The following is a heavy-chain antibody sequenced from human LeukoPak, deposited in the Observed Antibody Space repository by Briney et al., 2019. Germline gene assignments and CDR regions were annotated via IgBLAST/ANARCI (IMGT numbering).Heavy chain of an antibody. CDR3: ARGGGITGTQPPLYYFDY. D-gene: IGHD1-20*01. CDR2: INWNGGST. CDR1: GFTFDDYV. J-gene: IGHJ4*02. V-gene: IGHV3-20*04. Sequence: RSGGSLRLSCAASGFTFDDYVMSWVRQAPGKGLEWVSGINWNGGSTGYADSVKGRFTISRDNAKNSLYLQMNSLRAEDTALYYCARGGGITGTQPPLYYFDYWGQGTLVTVSS.